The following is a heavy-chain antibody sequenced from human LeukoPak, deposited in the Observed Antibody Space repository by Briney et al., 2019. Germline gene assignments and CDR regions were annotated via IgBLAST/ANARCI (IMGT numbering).Heavy chain of an antibody. CDR2: ISSSSSYI. D-gene: IGHD5-12*01. J-gene: IGHJ4*02. CDR1: GFTFSSYS. Sequence: PGGSLRLSCVASGFTFSSYSMNWVRQAPGKGLEWVSSISSSSSYIYYADSVKGRFTISRDNAKNSLYLQMNSLRAEDTAVYYCARGTLGYSGYDWAGPFDYWGQGTLVTVSS. V-gene: IGHV3-21*01. CDR3: ARGTLGYSGYDWAGPFDY.